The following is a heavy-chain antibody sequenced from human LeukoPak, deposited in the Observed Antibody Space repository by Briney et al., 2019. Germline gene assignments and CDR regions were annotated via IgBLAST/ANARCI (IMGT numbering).Heavy chain of an antibody. CDR3: ARGRICSGGSCYGGWFDP. D-gene: IGHD2-15*01. J-gene: IGHJ5*02. Sequence: PAETLSLTCAVYGGSFSGYYWRGLRQPPAKGLERIGEINHSGSTNYNPSLKSRVTISVDTSKNQFSPKLSSVTAADTAVYYCARGRICSGGSCYGGWFDPWGQGTLVRVSS. CDR2: INHSGST. V-gene: IGHV4-34*01. CDR1: GGSFSGYY.